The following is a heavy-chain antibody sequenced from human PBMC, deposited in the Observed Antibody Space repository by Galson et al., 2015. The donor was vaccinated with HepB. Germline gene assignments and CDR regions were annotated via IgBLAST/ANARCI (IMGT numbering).Heavy chain of an antibody. J-gene: IGHJ4*02. CDR2: ISAFNGNT. D-gene: IGHD2-21*01. CDR1: GYSFTDYG. Sequence: SVKVSCKASGYSFTDYGISWVRQAPGQGLEWLGWISAFNGNTKYGQKFQGRLTLTTDTSTSTAYMELRSLKSDDTAVYYCARGVSTIVALDYWGQGTLVTVSS. CDR3: ARGVSTIVALDY. V-gene: IGHV1-18*04.